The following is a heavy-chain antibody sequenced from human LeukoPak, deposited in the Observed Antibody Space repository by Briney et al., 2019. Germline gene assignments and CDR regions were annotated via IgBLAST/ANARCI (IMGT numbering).Heavy chain of an antibody. J-gene: IGHJ4*02. D-gene: IGHD3-22*01. CDR1: GYTFTGYY. V-gene: IGHV1-2*02. CDR2: INPNSGGT. Sequence: GASVKVSCKASGYTFTGYYMHWVRQTPGQGLEWMGWINPNSGGTNYAQKFQGRVTMTRDTSISTAYMELSRLRSDDTAVYYCARHYYYSSGYYLAYMYFDYWGQGTLVTVSS. CDR3: ARHYYYSSGYYLAYMYFDY.